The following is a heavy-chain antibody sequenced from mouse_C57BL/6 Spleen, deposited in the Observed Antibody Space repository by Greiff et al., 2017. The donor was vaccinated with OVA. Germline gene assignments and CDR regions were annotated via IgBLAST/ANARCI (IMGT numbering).Heavy chain of an antibody. J-gene: IGHJ4*01. CDR1: GFSFTSYG. V-gene: IGHV2-6-1*01. Sequence: VMLVESGPGLVAPSQSLSITCTVSGFSFTSYGVHWVRQPPGKGLEWLVVIWSDGSTTYNSALKSRLSISKDNSKSHVFLKMNSLQTDDTAMYYCARHYYGRGAMDYWGQGTSVTVSS. CDR2: IWSDGST. CDR3: ARHYYGRGAMDY. D-gene: IGHD1-1*01.